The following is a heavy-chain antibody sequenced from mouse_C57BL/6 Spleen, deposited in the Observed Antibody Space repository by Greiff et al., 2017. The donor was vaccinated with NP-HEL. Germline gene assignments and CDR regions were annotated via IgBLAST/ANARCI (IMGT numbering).Heavy chain of an antibody. D-gene: IGHD4-1*01. CDR1: GYTFTSYW. CDR3: ARSITGTRAWFAY. CDR2: INPSSGYT. V-gene: IGHV1-7*01. Sequence: VQLQQSGAELAKPGASVKLSCKASGYTFTSYWMHWVKQRPGQSLEWIGYINPSSGYTKYNQKFKDKATLTADKSSSTAYMQLSSLTYEDSAVYYCARSITGTRAWFAYWGQGTLVTVSA. J-gene: IGHJ3*01.